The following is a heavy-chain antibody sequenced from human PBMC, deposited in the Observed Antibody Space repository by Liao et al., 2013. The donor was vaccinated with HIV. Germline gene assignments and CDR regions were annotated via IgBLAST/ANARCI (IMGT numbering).Heavy chain of an antibody. CDR3: ARGRDIAAPYYYYFYMDV. V-gene: IGHV4-34*01. Sequence: QVQLQQWGAGLLKPSETLSLTCAVYGGSFSGYYWSWIRQPPGKGLEWIGEINHSGSTNYNPSLKSRVTISVDTSKNQFSLKLSSVTAADTAVYYCARGRDIAAPYYYYFYMDVWGKGTTVTVSS. D-gene: IGHD6-13*01. J-gene: IGHJ6*03. CDR2: INHSGST. CDR1: GGSFSGYY.